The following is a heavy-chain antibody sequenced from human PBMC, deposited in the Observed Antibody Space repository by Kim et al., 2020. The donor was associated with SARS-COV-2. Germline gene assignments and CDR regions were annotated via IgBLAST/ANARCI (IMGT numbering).Heavy chain of an antibody. D-gene: IGHD3-9*01. CDR3: ARELRYFDWLFWSDYYY. CDR2: ISYDGSNK. Sequence: GGSLRLSCAASGFTFSSYAMHWVRQAPGKGLEWVAVISYDGSNKYYADSVKGRFTISRDNSKNTLYLQMNSLRAEDTAVYYCARELRYFDWLFWSDYYY. V-gene: IGHV3-30*04. CDR1: GFTFSSYA. J-gene: IGHJ6*01.